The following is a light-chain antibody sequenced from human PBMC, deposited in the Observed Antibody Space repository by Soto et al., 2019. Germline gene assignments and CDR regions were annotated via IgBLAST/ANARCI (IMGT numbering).Light chain of an antibody. J-gene: IGLJ2*01. CDR1: SGDVGSYNP. CDR3: CSYAGSTTVV. V-gene: IGLV2-23*01. CDR2: EDS. Sequence: QSALTQPASVSGSPGQSITISCSGASGDVGSYNPVSWYQQHPGKAPKLTIYEDSKRPSGVSNRFSGSKSGNTASLTISGLQAEDEADYYCCSYAGSTTVVFGGVTKLTVL.